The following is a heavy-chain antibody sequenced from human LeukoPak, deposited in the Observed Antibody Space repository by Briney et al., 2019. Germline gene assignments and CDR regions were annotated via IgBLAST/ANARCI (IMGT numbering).Heavy chain of an antibody. CDR1: GGSISSGGYS. D-gene: IGHD3-22*01. CDR2: IYHSGST. CDR3: ARGPVGGDSSGYLYYFDY. J-gene: IGHJ4*02. V-gene: IGHV4-30-2*01. Sequence: SETLSLTCAVSGGSISSGGYSWSWIRQPPGKGLGWIGYIYHSGSTYYNPSLKSRVTISVDRSKNQFSLKLSSVTAADTAVYYCARGPVGGDSSGYLYYFDYWGQGTLVTVSS.